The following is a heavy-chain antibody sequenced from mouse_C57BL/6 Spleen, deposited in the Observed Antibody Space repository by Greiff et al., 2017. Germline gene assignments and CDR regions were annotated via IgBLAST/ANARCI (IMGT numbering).Heavy chain of an antibody. J-gene: IGHJ2*01. D-gene: IGHD2-4*01. Sequence: QVQLQQPGAELVRPGSSVKLSCKASGYTFTSYWMDWVKQRPGQGLEWIGNIYPSDSETHYNQKFKDKATLTVDKSSSTAYMQLSSLTSEDSAIYYCARRITRRYYFDYWGQGTTLTVSS. CDR3: ARRITRRYYFDY. V-gene: IGHV1-61*01. CDR1: GYTFTSYW. CDR2: IYPSDSET.